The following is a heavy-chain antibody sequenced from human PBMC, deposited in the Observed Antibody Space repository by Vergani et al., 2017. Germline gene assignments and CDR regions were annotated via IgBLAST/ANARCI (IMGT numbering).Heavy chain of an antibody. J-gene: IGHJ6*02. V-gene: IGHV4-59*01. CDR2: IYYSGST. Sequence: QVQLQESGPGLVKPSETLSLTCTVSDGSISSYYWSWIRQPPGKGLEWIGYIYYSGSTNYNPSLKSRVTISVDTSKNQFSLKLSSVTAADTSVYYCAGATRSLGMDVWGQGTTVNVSS. D-gene: IGHD2-15*01. CDR3: AGATRSLGMDV. CDR1: DGSISSYY.